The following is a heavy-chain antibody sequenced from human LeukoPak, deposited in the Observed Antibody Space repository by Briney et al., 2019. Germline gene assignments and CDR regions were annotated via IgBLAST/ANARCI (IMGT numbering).Heavy chain of an antibody. D-gene: IGHD6-19*01. V-gene: IGHV3-11*01. CDR2: ITSSGSTI. J-gene: IGHJ5*02. CDR1: GFTFSDYY. Sequence: SGGSLRLSCAASGFTFSDYYMSWIRQAPGKGLEWVSYITSSGSTIYYADSVKGRFTISRDNAKNSLYLQMNSLRAADTAVYYCPRERWGQGLVGNWFDPWGQGTLVTVSS. CDR3: PRERWGQGLVGNWFDP.